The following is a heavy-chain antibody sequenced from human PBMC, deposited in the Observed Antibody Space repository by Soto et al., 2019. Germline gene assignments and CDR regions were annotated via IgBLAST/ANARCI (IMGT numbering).Heavy chain of an antibody. CDR3: ARAIAAAGFRFDP. J-gene: IGHJ5*02. D-gene: IGHD6-13*01. CDR1: GYTFTSYA. CDR2: INAGNGNT. V-gene: IGHV1-3*01. Sequence: GASVKVSCKASGYTFTSYAMHWVRQAPGQRLEWMGWINAGNGNTKYSQKFRGRVTITRDTSASTAYMELSSLRSEDTAVYYCARAIAAAGFRFDPWGQGTLVTVSS.